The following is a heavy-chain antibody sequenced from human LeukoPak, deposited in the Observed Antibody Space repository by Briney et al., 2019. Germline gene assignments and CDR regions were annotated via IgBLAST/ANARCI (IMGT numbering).Heavy chain of an antibody. CDR3: AAESGDILTAIDP. CDR2: IVVGSGNT. D-gene: IGHD3-9*01. V-gene: IGHV1-58*01. Sequence: GASVKVSCKASGFTFTSSAVQWVRQARGQRLEWIGWIVVGSGNTNYAQKFQGRVTITRDMSTSTAYMELSSLRSEDTAVYYCAAESGDILTAIDPWGQGTLVTVSS. CDR1: GFTFTSSA. J-gene: IGHJ5*02.